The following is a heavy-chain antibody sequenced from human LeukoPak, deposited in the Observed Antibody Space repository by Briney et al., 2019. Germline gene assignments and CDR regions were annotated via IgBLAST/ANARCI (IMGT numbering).Heavy chain of an antibody. J-gene: IGHJ6*03. Sequence: GGSLRLSCAASGITFDDYGMTWVRQAPGKGLEWVSGINWNGISTGYADSVKGRFTISRDNAKNSLYLQMNSLRAEDTAFYYCARAPLTRYWYESSFDHDTFYYYMDVWGKGTTVTVSS. D-gene: IGHD3-22*01. V-gene: IGHV3-20*04. CDR2: INWNGIST. CDR1: GITFDDYG. CDR3: ARAPLTRYWYESSFDHDTFYYYMDV.